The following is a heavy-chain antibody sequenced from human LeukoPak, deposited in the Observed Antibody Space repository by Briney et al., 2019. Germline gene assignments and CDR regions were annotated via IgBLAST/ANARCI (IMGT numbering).Heavy chain of an antibody. V-gene: IGHV3-7*05. CDR1: GFTLSSYW. D-gene: IGHD5-24*01. J-gene: IGHJ4*02. CDR3: ARQTERDAYNRY. CDR2: INQDGSEK. Sequence: PGGSLRLSCAVSGFTLSSYWMTWVRQAPGKGLEWVANINQDGSEKHYLEFVKGRFTISRDNAKNSLYLQMSSLRADDTAVYYCARQTERDAYNRYWGQGTLVTVSS.